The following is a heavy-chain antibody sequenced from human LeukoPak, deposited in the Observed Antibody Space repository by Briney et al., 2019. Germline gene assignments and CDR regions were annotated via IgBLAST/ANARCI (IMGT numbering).Heavy chain of an antibody. V-gene: IGHV1-8*01. D-gene: IGHD1-1*01. J-gene: IGHJ4*02. CDR1: GYTFTSYD. CDR3: ARGSRNNWINPFDY. CDR2: MNPNSGNT. Sequence: ASVKVSCKASGYTFTSYDINWVRQATGQGLEWMGWMNPNSGNTGYAQKFQGRVTMTRNTSISTAYMELSSLRSEDTAVYYCARGSRNNWINPFDYWGQGTLVTVSS.